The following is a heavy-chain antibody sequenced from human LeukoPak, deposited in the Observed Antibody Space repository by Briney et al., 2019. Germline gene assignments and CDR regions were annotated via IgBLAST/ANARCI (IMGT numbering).Heavy chain of an antibody. V-gene: IGHV1-46*01. D-gene: IGHD1-26*01. Sequence: GASVKVSCTASGYSFSTHWMHWVRQAPGQGLEWMGIINPSGGFTSYAQKLQGRVTVTRDMSTSTVYMELSNLRSEDTAVYYCARDQSGEWELLSGWWFDPWGQGTLVTVSS. J-gene: IGHJ5*02. CDR3: ARDQSGEWELLSGWWFDP. CDR2: INPSGGFT. CDR1: GYSFSTHW.